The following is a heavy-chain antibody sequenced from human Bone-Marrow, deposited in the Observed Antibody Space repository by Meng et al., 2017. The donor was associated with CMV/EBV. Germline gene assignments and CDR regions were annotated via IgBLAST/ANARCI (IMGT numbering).Heavy chain of an antibody. CDR2: IIPILGIA. CDR3: ARDHCSSTSCYSVSGSGRRRYYFDY. V-gene: IGHV1-69*10. J-gene: IGHJ4*02. Sequence: SVKVSCKASGGTFSSYAISWVRQAPGQGLEWMGGIIPILGIANYAQKFQGRVTITADKSTSTSYMELSSLRSEDTAVYYCARDHCSSTSCYSVSGSGRRRYYFDYWGQGTLVTVSS. D-gene: IGHD2-2*01. CDR1: GGTFSSYA.